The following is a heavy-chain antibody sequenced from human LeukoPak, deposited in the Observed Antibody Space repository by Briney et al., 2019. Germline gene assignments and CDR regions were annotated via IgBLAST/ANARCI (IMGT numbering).Heavy chain of an antibody. CDR3: ASSYGGNSEGY. J-gene: IGHJ4*02. Sequence: GGSLRLSCAASGFTFSSYSMNWVRQAPGRGLEWVSSISSSSSYIYYADSVKGRFTISRDNAKNSLYLQMNSLRAEDTAVYYCASSYGGNSEGYWGQGTLVTVSS. CDR2: ISSSSSYI. V-gene: IGHV3-21*01. CDR1: GFTFSSYS. D-gene: IGHD4-23*01.